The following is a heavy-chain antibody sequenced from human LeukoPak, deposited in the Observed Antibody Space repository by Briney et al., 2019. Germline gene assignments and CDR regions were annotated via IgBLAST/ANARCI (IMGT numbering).Heavy chain of an antibody. J-gene: IGHJ4*02. Sequence: ASVKVSCKASGYTFTSYDINWVRQATGQGLEWMGWMNPNSGNTGYAQKFQGRVTMTRNTSISTAYMELSSLRFEDTAVYYCATAEYGDSPFDYWGQGTLVTVSS. CDR1: GYTFTSYD. CDR2: MNPNSGNT. V-gene: IGHV1-8*01. D-gene: IGHD4-17*01. CDR3: ATAEYGDSPFDY.